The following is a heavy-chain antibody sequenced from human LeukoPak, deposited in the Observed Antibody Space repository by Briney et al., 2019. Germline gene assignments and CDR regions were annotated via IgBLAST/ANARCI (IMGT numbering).Heavy chain of an antibody. CDR2: IWYDGSNK. CDR1: GFTFRSHG. V-gene: IGHV3-30*02. Sequence: PGGSLRLSCAASGFTFRSHGMHWVRQAPGKGLEWVAFIWYDGSNKYYTDSVRGRFPIPRDNSKNTLYLQMNSRRAEDTAVYYCARAGYSSGWPLYYYYYGMDVWGQGTTGTVSS. J-gene: IGHJ6*02. D-gene: IGHD6-19*01. CDR3: ARAGYSSGWPLYYYYYGMDV.